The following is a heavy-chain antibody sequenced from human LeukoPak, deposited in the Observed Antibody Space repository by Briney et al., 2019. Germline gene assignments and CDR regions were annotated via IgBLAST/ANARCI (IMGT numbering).Heavy chain of an antibody. J-gene: IGHJ2*01. Sequence: GGSLRLSCAASGLNFNDNDMDWVRQAPGKGLEWVAVIWDDGSNKYYAESVKGRFTISRDISKNMLYLQMNSLRVEDTAVYYCAKEGGGQDWDFDLWGRGTLVTVSS. V-gene: IGHV3-33*06. CDR1: GLNFNDND. D-gene: IGHD3-16*01. CDR3: AKEGGGQDWDFDL. CDR2: IWDDGSNK.